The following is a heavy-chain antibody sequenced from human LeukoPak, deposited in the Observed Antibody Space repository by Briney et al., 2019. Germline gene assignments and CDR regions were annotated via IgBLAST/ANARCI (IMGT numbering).Heavy chain of an antibody. V-gene: IGHV3-48*01. CDR2: ISSSSSTI. CDR1: GFTFSSYS. Sequence: GGSLRLSCAASGFTFSSYSMNWVRQAPGKGLEWVSYISSSSSTIYYADSVKGRFTISRDNAKNSLYLQMNSLRAEDTAVYYCARDNGDCSSTSCYEARMGFDYWGQGTLVTVSS. D-gene: IGHD2-2*01. J-gene: IGHJ4*02. CDR3: ARDNGDCSSTSCYEARMGFDY.